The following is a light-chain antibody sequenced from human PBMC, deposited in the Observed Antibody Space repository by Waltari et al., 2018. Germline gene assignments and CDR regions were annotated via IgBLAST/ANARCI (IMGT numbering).Light chain of an antibody. V-gene: IGLV1-47*01. CDR1: SSNIGSNY. CDR3: AAWDDSLSAYVV. CDR2: RNN. J-gene: IGLJ2*01. Sequence: QSVLTQPPSASGTPGQRVPISCSGSSSNIGSNYVYWYQQLPGTTPKLLIYRNNQRPSGVPDRFSGSKSGTSASLAISGLRSEDEADYYCAAWDDSLSAYVVFGGGTKLTVL.